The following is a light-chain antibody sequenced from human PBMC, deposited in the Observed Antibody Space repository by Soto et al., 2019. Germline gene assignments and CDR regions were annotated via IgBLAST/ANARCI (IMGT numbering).Light chain of an antibody. CDR1: QDIANY. Sequence: DIQMTQSPSSLSASVGDRVTITCQASQDIANYVNWYQQKPGKAPKLLIYDASTLETGVPSRFSGSVSGTDFTVTISSLQPEDIATYYCQQYDTLPYTFGQGTKLEIK. V-gene: IGKV1-33*01. CDR2: DAS. J-gene: IGKJ2*01. CDR3: QQYDTLPYT.